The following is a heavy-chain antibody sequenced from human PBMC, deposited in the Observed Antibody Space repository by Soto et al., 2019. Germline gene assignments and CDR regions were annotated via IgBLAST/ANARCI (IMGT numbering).Heavy chain of an antibody. Sequence: SQTLPLTCAISGDSVSSNSAAWNWIRQSPSRGLEWLGRTYYRSKWYNDYAVSVKSRITINPDTSKDQFSLQLNSVTPEDTAVYYCARHPVDVAVSYYGMDVWGQGTTVTVSS. V-gene: IGHV6-1*01. D-gene: IGHD6-19*01. CDR1: GDSVSSNSAA. CDR3: ARHPVDVAVSYYGMDV. J-gene: IGHJ6*02. CDR2: TYYRSKWYN.